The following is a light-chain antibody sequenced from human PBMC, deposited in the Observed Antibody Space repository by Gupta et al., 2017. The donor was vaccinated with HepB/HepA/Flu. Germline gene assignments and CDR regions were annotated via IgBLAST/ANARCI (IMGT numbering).Light chain of an antibody. V-gene: IGKV1-17*01. CDR2: ATS. Sequence: GDRVTITCRASQGIRNDLGWCQQKPGIAPKRLIYATSILLSGVPSRFSGSGSGTEFILTITSLQPEDFATYYCLQYHSYPRTFGQGTRVEIK. CDR1: QGIRND. CDR3: LQYHSYPRT. J-gene: IGKJ1*01.